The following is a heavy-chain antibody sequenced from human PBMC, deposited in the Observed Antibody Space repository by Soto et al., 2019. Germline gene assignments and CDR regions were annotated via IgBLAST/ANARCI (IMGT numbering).Heavy chain of an antibody. CDR1: GYTFTSYY. D-gene: IGHD1-26*01. J-gene: IGHJ3*02. V-gene: IGHV1-46*03. CDR3: ARPYSGSSYDAFNI. Sequence: QVHLVQSGAEVKKPGASVKVSCKASGYTFTSYYIHWVRRAPGQGLEWMGIISPSGGSTNYAQKFQGRVTMTRDTSTSTVYMDLSSLRSEDTAVYYCARPYSGSSYDAFNIWGQGTMVTVSS. CDR2: ISPSGGST.